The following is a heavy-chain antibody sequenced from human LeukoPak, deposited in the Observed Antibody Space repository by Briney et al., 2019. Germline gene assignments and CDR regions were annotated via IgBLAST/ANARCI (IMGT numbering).Heavy chain of an antibody. CDR2: IWYDGSNK. CDR1: GFTFSSYG. J-gene: IGHJ4*02. D-gene: IGHD3-9*01. V-gene: IGHV3-33*01. Sequence: GGSLRLSCAASGFTFSSYGMHWVRQAPGKGLEWVAVIWYDGSNKYYADSVKGRFPISRDNSKNTLYLQMNSLRAEDTAVYYCARDMGYDILTGYYTPLGYWGQGTLVTVSS. CDR3: ARDMGYDILTGYYTPLGY.